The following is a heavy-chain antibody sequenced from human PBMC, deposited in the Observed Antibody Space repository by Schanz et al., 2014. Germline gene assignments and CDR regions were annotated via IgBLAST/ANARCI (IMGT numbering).Heavy chain of an antibody. Sequence: VLLVESGGGLVKPGGSLRLSCEASGFTFITYTMNWVRQAPGKGPEWVAVIWSDGSTKYYADSVKGRFTISRDNSKNTLYLQMNSLRADDTAVYFCARAHGNNWYGKGLDYWGQGTQVTVSS. CDR3: ARAHGNNWYGKGLDY. CDR1: GFTFITYT. D-gene: IGHD1-1*01. CDR2: IWSDGSTK. J-gene: IGHJ4*02. V-gene: IGHV3-33*08.